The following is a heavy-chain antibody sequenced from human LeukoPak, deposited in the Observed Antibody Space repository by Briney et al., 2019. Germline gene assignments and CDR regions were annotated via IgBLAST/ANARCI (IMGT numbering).Heavy chain of an antibody. Sequence: SETLSLTCTVSGGSISSSSYYWGWIRQPPGKGLEWIGSIYYSGSTYYNPSLKSRVTISVDTSKNQFSLKLSSVTAADTAVYYCARAMDIVVVVAANEGWFDPWGQGTLVTVSS. CDR3: ARAMDIVVVVAANEGWFDP. D-gene: IGHD2-15*01. CDR2: IYYSGST. CDR1: GGSISSSSYY. V-gene: IGHV4-39*07. J-gene: IGHJ5*02.